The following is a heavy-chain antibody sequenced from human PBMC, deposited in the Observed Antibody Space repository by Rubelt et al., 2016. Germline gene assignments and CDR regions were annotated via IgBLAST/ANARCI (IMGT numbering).Heavy chain of an antibody. V-gene: IGHV3-23*01. D-gene: IGHD4-17*01. CDR2: VSSIGVTP. CDR1: GFTFSNYA. CDR3: AKDSWESFYGDGRRLRGAFDI. J-gene: IGHJ3*02. Sequence: EVQLLESGGGLVQPGGSLRLSCAASGFTFSNYAMSWVRQAPGKGLEWVSGVSSIGVTPHYPDSVKGRFTISRDNSKNTVYLQMNSLRAEDSAVYYCAKDSWESFYGDGRRLRGAFDIWGQGTMVTVSS.